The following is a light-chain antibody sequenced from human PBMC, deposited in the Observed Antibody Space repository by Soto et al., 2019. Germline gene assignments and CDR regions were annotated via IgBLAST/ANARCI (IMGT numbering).Light chain of an antibody. J-gene: IGKJ1*01. CDR2: AAS. V-gene: IGKV3-15*01. CDR1: ENVSSN. Sequence: EIVMTQSPPTLSVSPGERATLSCRASENVSSNLAWYRQKPGQAPRLLIYAASTRATGIPARFSGSGSGTEFTLTISSLQSEDFADYYCQEYNNWPSWTFGQGTKVEIK. CDR3: QEYNNWPSWT.